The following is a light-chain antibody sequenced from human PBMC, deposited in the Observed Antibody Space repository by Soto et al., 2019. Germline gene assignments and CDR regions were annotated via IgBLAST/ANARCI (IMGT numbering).Light chain of an antibody. V-gene: IGLV2-23*02. J-gene: IGLJ3*02. CDR2: DVN. Sequence: QSALTQPASVSGSPGQSITISCTGTRSDVGGYNHVSWYQQHPGKALKLMIYDVNKRPSGVSNHFSGSKSGNTASLTISGLQVEDEADYYCCSYAGSSTWVFGGGTKLTVL. CDR3: CSYAGSSTWV. CDR1: RSDVGGYNH.